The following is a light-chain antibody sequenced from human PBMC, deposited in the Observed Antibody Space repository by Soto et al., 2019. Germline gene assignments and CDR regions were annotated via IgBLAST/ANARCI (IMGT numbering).Light chain of an antibody. CDR1: QSVSSN. V-gene: IGKV3-15*01. CDR2: GAS. Sequence: EIVMTQSPANLSVSPGERATLSCRASQSVSSNLAWYQQKPSHGPRLLIYGASNRANVIPARFSGSGSGTEFTVTISSLQSEDFAVYSCQQYNKWPPYTFGQGTKVEIK. CDR3: QQYNKWPPYT. J-gene: IGKJ2*01.